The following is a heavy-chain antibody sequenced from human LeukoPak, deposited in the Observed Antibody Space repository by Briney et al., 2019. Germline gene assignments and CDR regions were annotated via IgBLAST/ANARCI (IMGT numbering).Heavy chain of an antibody. CDR3: ARGLDGYCFDM. CDR2: IRGSGEST. V-gene: IGHV3-23*01. Sequence: GGSLRLSCAASGFTYSSYAMSWVRHAPGRGLEWVSSIRGSGESTYYTDSVKGRFTISRDNSKNTLYLQMNSLRGEDTAVYYCARGLDGYCFDMWGQGTMVTVSS. J-gene: IGHJ3*02. CDR1: GFTYSSYA. D-gene: IGHD3-22*01.